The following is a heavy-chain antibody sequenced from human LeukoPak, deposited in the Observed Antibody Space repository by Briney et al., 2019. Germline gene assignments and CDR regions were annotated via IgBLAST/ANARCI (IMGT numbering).Heavy chain of an antibody. V-gene: IGHV4-39*01. CDR2: IYYSGST. CDR1: GGSISSSSYY. CDR3: ARRDRSYCSSTSCPFDP. Sequence: SETLSLTCTVSGGSISSSSYYWGWIRQPPGKGLEWIGSIYYSGSTYYNPSLKSRVTISVDTSKNQFSLKLSSVTVADTAVYYCARRDRSYCSSTSCPFDPWGQGTLVTVSS. D-gene: IGHD2-2*01. J-gene: IGHJ5*02.